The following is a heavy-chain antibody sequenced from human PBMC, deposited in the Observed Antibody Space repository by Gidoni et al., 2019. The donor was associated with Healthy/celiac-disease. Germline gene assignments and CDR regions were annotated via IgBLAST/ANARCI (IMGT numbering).Heavy chain of an antibody. CDR3: ARDRYYYGSGSYYNVLFSSVLDY. J-gene: IGHJ4*02. CDR1: GGTVSSYA. Sequence: QVQLVQSGAEVKQPGSSVEVSCQASGGTVSSYAISWVRRAPGQGLEWMGGIIPIFGTANYAQKFQGRVTITADESTSTAYMVLSSLRSEDTAVYYCARDRYYYGSGSYYNVLFSSVLDYWGQGTLVTVSS. CDR2: IIPIFGTA. V-gene: IGHV1-69*01. D-gene: IGHD3-10*01.